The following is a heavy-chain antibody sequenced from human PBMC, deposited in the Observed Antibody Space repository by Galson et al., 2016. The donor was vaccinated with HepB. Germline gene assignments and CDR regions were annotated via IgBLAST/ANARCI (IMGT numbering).Heavy chain of an antibody. V-gene: IGHV3-23*01. J-gene: IGHJ6*02. CDR2: ISGSGGST. D-gene: IGHD3-3*01. CDR3: AKVGTIFGVVPYGMDV. Sequence: SLRLSCAASGFTFSSYAMSWVRQAPGKGLEWVSVISGSGGSTYYADSVKGRFTISRDNSKNTLYLQMNSLRAEDTAVYYCAKVGTIFGVVPYGMDVWGQGTKVIVSS. CDR1: GFTFSSYA.